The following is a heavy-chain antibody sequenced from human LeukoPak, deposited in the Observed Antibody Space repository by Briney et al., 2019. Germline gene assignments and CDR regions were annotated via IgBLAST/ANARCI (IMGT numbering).Heavy chain of an antibody. V-gene: IGHV3-15*04. CDR1: GFTFSNAW. Sequence: PGGSLRLSCAGSGFTFSNAWMSLVRQAPGKGLERVGRMESKSDGGSTDYAAPVKGRFTILRDDSKNTLFLQINSLKTEDTAVYYCTTLDGDYAPDYWGQGTLVTVSS. D-gene: IGHD4-17*01. CDR3: TTLDGDYAPDY. CDR2: MESKSDGGST. J-gene: IGHJ4*02.